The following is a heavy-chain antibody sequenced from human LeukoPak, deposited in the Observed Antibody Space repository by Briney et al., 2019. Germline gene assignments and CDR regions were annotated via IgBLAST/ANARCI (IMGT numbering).Heavy chain of an antibody. J-gene: IGHJ1*01. V-gene: IGHV3-23*01. Sequence: GGSLRLSCAASGFTFSTYTMYWVRHPPGKGLEWVSIIGSSGGGIHYADSVKGRFTISRDNSKNALYLQMNSLRVEDTAVYYCVEPFQHWGQGTLVTVSS. CDR2: IGSSGGGI. CDR1: GFTFSTYT. D-gene: IGHD1-26*01. CDR3: VEPFQH.